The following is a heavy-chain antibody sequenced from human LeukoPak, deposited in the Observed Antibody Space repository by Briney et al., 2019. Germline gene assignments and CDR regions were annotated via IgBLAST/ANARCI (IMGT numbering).Heavy chain of an antibody. J-gene: IGHJ4*02. Sequence: GSLRLSCAVSGITLSNYGMSWVRQAPGKGLEWVAGISDSGGNKKYADFVKGRFTTSRDNPKNTLYLQMNRLRAEDTAVYFCAKRGVVIRVILVGFHKEAYYFESWGQGALVTVSS. CDR2: ISDSGGNK. V-gene: IGHV3-23*01. D-gene: IGHD3/OR15-3a*01. CDR3: AKRGVVIRVILVGFHKEAYYFES. CDR1: GITLSNYG.